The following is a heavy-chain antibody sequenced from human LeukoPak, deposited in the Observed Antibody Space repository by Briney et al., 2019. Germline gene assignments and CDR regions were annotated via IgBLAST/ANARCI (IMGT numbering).Heavy chain of an antibody. J-gene: IGHJ4*02. Sequence: GGSLRLSCAASGFTFSSYAMHCVRQAPGKGLEWVAVISYDGSNKYYAASVKGRFTISRDHSKNTLYLQMNSLRAEDTAVYYCARSYDSSGYYLAVYFDYWGQGTLVTVSS. V-gene: IGHV3-30-3*01. CDR1: GFTFSSYA. CDR2: ISYDGSNK. CDR3: ARSYDSSGYYLAVYFDY. D-gene: IGHD3-22*01.